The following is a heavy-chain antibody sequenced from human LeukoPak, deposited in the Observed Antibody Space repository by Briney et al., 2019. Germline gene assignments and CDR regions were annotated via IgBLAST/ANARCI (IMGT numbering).Heavy chain of an antibody. CDR3: ARYPPHWDDTSSKIGNYYGMDV. D-gene: IGHD2-2*01. J-gene: IGHJ6*02. CDR2: ISGYNGNT. Sequence: ASVKVSCKASGYTFTSNGVTWVQQAPGQGLEWMGWISGYNGNTNYAQSFQGRVTMTTDTSTSTAYMELSSLRSEDTAVYYCARYPPHWDDTSSKIGNYYGMDVWGQGTTVTVSS. CDR1: GYTFTSNG. V-gene: IGHV1-18*01.